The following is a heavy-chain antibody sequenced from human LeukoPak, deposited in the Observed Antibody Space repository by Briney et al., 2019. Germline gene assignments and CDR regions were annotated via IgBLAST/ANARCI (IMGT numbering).Heavy chain of an antibody. Sequence: NPGGSLRLGCAASGFTFCSYSMNWVRQAPGKGLECVSSISSSSSYIYYADSVKGRFTISRDNAKNSLYLKMNSLRAEETAVYYCARERASSSGLDYWGQGTLVTVSS. CDR1: GFTFCSYS. V-gene: IGHV3-21*01. CDR3: ARERASSSGLDY. CDR2: ISSSSSYI. J-gene: IGHJ4*02. D-gene: IGHD6-19*01.